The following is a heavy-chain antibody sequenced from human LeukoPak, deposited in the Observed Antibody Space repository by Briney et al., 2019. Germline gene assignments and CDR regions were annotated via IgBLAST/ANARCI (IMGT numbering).Heavy chain of an antibody. J-gene: IGHJ4*02. Sequence: AGGSLRLSCAASGFTFSSYSMNWVRQAPGKGLEWVSSISSSSSYIYYADSVKGRFTIYRDNAKNSLYLQMNSLRAEDTAVYYCARAGTRFCSSTSCHFDYWGQGTLGTVSS. V-gene: IGHV3-21*01. CDR3: ARAGTRFCSSTSCHFDY. CDR2: ISSSSSYI. CDR1: GFTFSSYS. D-gene: IGHD2-2*01.